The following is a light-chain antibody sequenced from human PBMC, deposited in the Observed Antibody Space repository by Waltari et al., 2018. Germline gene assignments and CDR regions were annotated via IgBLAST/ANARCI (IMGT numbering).Light chain of an antibody. CDR3: SSYTSSSTYV. J-gene: IGLJ1*01. Sequence: QAALTQPAYVSGSPGQSITISCTGTSSDVGGYNYVSWYQQHTGKAPKLMIYALSNRPSGVSNRFSGSKSGNTASLTISVLQAEDEADYYCSSYTSSSTYVFGTGTKVTVL. V-gene: IGLV2-14*01. CDR2: ALS. CDR1: SSDVGGYNY.